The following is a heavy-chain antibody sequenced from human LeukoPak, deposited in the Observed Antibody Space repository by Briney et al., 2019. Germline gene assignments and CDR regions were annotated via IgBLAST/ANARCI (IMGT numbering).Heavy chain of an antibody. CDR3: SRDQTSYDVLTGSFTQYYFDD. V-gene: IGHV4-4*07. Sequence: PSETLSLTCTVSGASISSYYWSWIRNSAGKGLEWIGRIYVSGSTSYNPSLRSRVTMSLDTSKNQFSLRLSSVTAADTAVYYCSRDQTSYDVLTGSFTQYYFDDWGQGIQVTVSS. CDR2: IYVSGST. D-gene: IGHD3-9*01. CDR1: GASISSYY. J-gene: IGHJ4*02.